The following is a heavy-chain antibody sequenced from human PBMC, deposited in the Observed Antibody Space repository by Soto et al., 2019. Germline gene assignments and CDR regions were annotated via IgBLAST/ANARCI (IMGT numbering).Heavy chain of an antibody. Sequence: PGESLKISCKGSGYSFTIYWVSWVRQMPGKGLEWMGRIDPSDSYTNYSPSFQGHVTISADKSISTAYLQWSSLKASDTAMYYCARSDYTYYYDSSGSHFDYWGQGTLVTVSS. D-gene: IGHD3-22*01. CDR1: GYSFTIYW. CDR3: ARSDYTYYYDSSGSHFDY. CDR2: IDPSDSYT. J-gene: IGHJ4*02. V-gene: IGHV5-10-1*01.